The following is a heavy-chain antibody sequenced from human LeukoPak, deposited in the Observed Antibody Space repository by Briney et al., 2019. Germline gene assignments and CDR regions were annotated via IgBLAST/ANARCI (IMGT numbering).Heavy chain of an antibody. CDR3: ARGNILTGYEY. V-gene: IGHV3-13*04. Sequence: PGGSLRLSCAASGFTFTNYVMSWVRQAPGKGLEWVSAIGFAGDTYYSGSVKGRSTISRENAKNFLYLQMNSLRAGDTAVYYCARGNILTGYEYWDQGTLVTVSS. CDR2: IGFAGDT. J-gene: IGHJ4*02. CDR1: GFTFTNYV. D-gene: IGHD3-9*01.